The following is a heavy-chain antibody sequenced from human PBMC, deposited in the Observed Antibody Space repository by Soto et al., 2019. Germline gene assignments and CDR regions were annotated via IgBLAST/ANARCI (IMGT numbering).Heavy chain of an antibody. CDR1: GGSISSSSYY. J-gene: IGHJ4*02. CDR3: ARHCRIHYDFWSGYLPTSDY. CDR2: IYYSGST. V-gene: IGHV4-39*01. D-gene: IGHD3-3*01. Sequence: QLQLQESGPGLVKPSETLSLTCTVSGGSISSSSYYWGWIRQPPEKGLEWIGSIYYSGSTYYNPSLKSRVNILEDTSKNQFSMKLSSVTGADTAVYYSARHCRIHYDFWSGYLPTSDYWGQGTLVTVSS.